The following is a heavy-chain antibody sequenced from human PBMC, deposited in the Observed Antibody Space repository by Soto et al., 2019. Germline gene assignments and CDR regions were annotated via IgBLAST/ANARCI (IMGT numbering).Heavy chain of an antibody. CDR2: IIPIFGTA. D-gene: IGHD2-15*01. CDR3: AREDCSRGSCHHKWFER. CDR1: GGTFSSYA. V-gene: IGHV1-69*13. Sequence: SVKVSCKASGGTFSSYAISWVRQAPGQGLEWMGGIIPIFGTANYAQKFQGRVTITADESTSTAYMELSSLRSEDTAGYYCAREDCSRGSCHHKWFERCGKGTLFTVCS. J-gene: IGHJ5*02.